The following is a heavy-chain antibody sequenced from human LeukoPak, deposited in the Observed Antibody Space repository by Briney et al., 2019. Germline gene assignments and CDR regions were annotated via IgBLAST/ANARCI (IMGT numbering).Heavy chain of an antibody. CDR3: ARAKENYYYYYGMDV. V-gene: IGHV4-61*08. CDR2: IYYSGST. CDR1: GGSISSGDYY. Sequence: SETLSLTCTVSGGSISSGDYYWSWIRQPPGKGLEWIGYIYYSGSTNYNPSLKSRVTISVDTSKNQFSLKLSSVTAADTAVYYCARAKENYYYYYGMDVWGQGTTVTVSS. J-gene: IGHJ6*02. D-gene: IGHD5-24*01.